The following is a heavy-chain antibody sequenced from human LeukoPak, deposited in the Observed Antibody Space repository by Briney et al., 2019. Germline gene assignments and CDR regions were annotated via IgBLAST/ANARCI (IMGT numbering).Heavy chain of an antibody. J-gene: IGHJ4*02. Sequence: PGRSLRLSCAASGFTFSSYAMHWVRQAPGKGLEWVGRFKSKGDGGTRDYAAPVKGRFTISRDDSKNTLYLQMNSLKTEDTAVYYCTSGLRVAAAASVGTPPSRASAYYWGQGTLVTVSS. CDR2: FKSKGDGGTR. V-gene: IGHV3-15*01. CDR1: GFTFSSYA. D-gene: IGHD6-13*01. CDR3: TSGLRVAAAASVGTPPSRASAYY.